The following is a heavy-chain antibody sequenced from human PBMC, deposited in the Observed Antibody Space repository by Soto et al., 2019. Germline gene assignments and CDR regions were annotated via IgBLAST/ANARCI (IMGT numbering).Heavy chain of an antibody. Sequence: EVQLLESGGGLVQPGGSLRLSCAASGFSFSGYAMSWVRRAPGKGLEWVSSITASGDSTYYADSVKGRFTISRDNSKNILYLQLNILRVDDTALYYCVEPGAYWTRWGQGTLVTVSS. CDR1: GFSFSGYA. D-gene: IGHD1-1*01. CDR2: ITASGDST. V-gene: IGHV3-23*01. J-gene: IGHJ4*02. CDR3: VEPGAYWTR.